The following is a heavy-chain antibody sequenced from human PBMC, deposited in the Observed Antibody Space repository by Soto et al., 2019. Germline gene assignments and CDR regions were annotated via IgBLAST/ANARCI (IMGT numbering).Heavy chain of an antibody. Sequence: QVQLMQSGAEVKKPEASVKVSCRASGGTFSNYAISWVRQAPGQGLEWMGGIIPKIGTANYAQRFRGRVTITADKATAAVYMELSRLRSQDTDVYYCSSEMAFGGSRTGFDLWCQGNLVTVSS. CDR1: GGTFSNYA. V-gene: IGHV1-69*06. CDR2: IIPKIGTA. J-gene: IGHJ5*02. D-gene: IGHD3-10*01. CDR3: SSEMAFGGSRTGFDL.